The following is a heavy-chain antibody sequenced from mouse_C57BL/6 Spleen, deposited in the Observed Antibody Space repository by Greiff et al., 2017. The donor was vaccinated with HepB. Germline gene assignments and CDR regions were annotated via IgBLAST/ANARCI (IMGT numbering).Heavy chain of an antibody. CDR1: GFTFSSYA. V-gene: IGHV5-4*03. Sequence: EVNLVESGGGLVKPGGSLKLSCAASGFTFSSYAMSWVRQTPEKRLEWVAIISSGGSYTYYPDNVSGRFTISRDNAMNNLYLQMSHLKAEDTAMYYSASIAQAFPFAYWGKGTLVTVSA. CDR3: ASIAQAFPFAY. J-gene: IGHJ3*01. D-gene: IGHD3-2*02. CDR2: ISSGGSYT.